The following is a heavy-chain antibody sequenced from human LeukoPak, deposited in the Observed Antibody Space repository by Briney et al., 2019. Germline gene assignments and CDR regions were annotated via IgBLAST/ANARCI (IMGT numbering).Heavy chain of an antibody. D-gene: IGHD2-8*01. J-gene: IGHJ4*02. CDR3: ARGYCATSSCSEDY. Sequence: GRSLRLSCAASGFTFDDYAMHWVRQAPGKGLEWVSSISWNSGYIGYADSVKGRFTISRDNAKNSLYLQMDSLRPEDMALYFCARGYCATSSCSEDYWGQGTLVTASS. V-gene: IGHV3-9*03. CDR2: ISWNSGYI. CDR1: GFTFDDYA.